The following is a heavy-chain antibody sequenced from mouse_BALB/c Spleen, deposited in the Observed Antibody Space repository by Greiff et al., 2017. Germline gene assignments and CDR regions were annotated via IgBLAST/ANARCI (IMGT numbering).Heavy chain of an antibody. CDR2: ISSGSSTI. D-gene: IGHD2-3*01. V-gene: IGHV5-17*02. CDR3: ARSADGYYPWFAY. CDR1: GFTFSSFG. J-gene: IGHJ3*01. Sequence: EVQRVESGGGLVQPGGSRKLSCAASGFTFSSFGMHWVRQAPEKGLEWVAYISSGSSTIYYADTVKSRFTISRDNPKNTLFLQMTSLRSEDTAMYYCARSADGYYPWFAYWGQGTLVTVSA.